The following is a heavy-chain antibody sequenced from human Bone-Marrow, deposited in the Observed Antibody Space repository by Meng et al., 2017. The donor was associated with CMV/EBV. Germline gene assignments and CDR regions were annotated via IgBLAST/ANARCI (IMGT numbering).Heavy chain of an antibody. CDR1: GGSFSGYY. Sequence: SETLSLTCAVYGGSFSGYYWSWIRQPPGKGLEWIGEINHSGSTNYNPSLKSRVTISVDTSKNQFSLKLSSVTAADTAVYYCARSYYDFWSCYRNYGMDVWGQGTTVTVSS. D-gene: IGHD3-3*01. V-gene: IGHV4-34*01. J-gene: IGHJ6*02. CDR3: ARSYYDFWSCYRNYGMDV. CDR2: INHSGST.